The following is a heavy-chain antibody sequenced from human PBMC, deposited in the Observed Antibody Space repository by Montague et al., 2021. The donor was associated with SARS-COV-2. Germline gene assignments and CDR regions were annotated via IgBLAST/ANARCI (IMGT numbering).Heavy chain of an antibody. D-gene: IGHD3-10*01. J-gene: IGHJ4*02. V-gene: IGHV3-73*01. CDR3: TRRAWFGESPVDY. Sequence: LSWSASGFTFSGSAMHWVRQASGKGLEWVGRIRSKANSYATAYAASVKGRFTISRDDSKNTAYLQMNGLKTEDTAVYYCTRRAWFGESPVDYWGQGTLVTVSS. CDR2: IRSKANSYAT. CDR1: GFTFSGSA.